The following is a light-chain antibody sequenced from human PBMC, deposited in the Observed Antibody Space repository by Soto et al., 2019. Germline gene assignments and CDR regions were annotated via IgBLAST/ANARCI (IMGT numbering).Light chain of an antibody. CDR3: SSYTSSSTYV. CDR2: DVS. J-gene: IGLJ1*01. CDR1: SSDVGGYNY. Sequence: LTQAASGKSFARRSSRIINHGTSSDVGGYNYVSWYQQHPGKAPKLMIYDVSNRPLGVSNRFSGSKSGNTASLTISGLQAEDEADYYCSSYTSSSTYVFGTGTKVTVL. V-gene: IGLV2-14*03.